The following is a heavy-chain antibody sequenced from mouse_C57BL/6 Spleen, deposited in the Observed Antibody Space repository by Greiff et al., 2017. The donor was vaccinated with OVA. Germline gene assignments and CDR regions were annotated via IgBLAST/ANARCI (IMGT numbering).Heavy chain of an antibody. J-gene: IGHJ2*01. CDR2: INPNNGGT. D-gene: IGHD2-5*01. V-gene: IGHV1-22*01. CDR3: ASNSNYEDYFDY. CDR1: GYTFTDYN. Sequence: EVQLQQSGPELVKPGASVKMSCKASGYTFTDYNMHWVKQSHGKSLEWIGYINPNNGGTSYNQKFKGKATLTVNKSSSTAYMELRSLTSEDSAVYYCASNSNYEDYFDYWGQGTTLTVSS.